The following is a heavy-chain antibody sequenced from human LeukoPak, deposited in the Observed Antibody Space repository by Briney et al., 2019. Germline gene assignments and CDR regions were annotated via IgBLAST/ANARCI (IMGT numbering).Heavy chain of an antibody. CDR3: SSGGLGNRLGY. Sequence: SETLSLTCAVYGGSFSGYFWSWIRQPPGKGLEWIGEISPSGSINYKPSLKSRVTMSVDTSTNQFSLRLSSVTAADTAVYYCSSGGLGNRLGYWGQGTLVTVFS. V-gene: IGHV4-34*01. D-gene: IGHD3/OR15-3a*01. J-gene: IGHJ4*02. CDR1: GGSFSGYF. CDR2: ISPSGSI.